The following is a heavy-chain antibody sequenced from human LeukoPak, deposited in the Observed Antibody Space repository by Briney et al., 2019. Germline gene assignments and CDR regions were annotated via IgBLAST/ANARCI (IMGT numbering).Heavy chain of an antibody. V-gene: IGHV3-23*01. J-gene: IGHJ6*03. CDR1: GFTFSTYG. Sequence: PRGSLRLSCAASGFTFSTYGMSWVRQAPGKGLEWVSAISGSGGSTYYADSVKGRFTISRDNSKNTLYLQMYSLKAEDTAVYYCAKDGGAYYDILTGYYPRLYYMDVWGKGTTVTISS. CDR3: AKDGGAYYDILTGYYPRLYYMDV. D-gene: IGHD3-9*01. CDR2: ISGSGGST.